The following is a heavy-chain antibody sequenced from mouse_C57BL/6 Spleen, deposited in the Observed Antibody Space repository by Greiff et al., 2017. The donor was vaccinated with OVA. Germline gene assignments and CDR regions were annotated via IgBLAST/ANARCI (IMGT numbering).Heavy chain of an antibody. CDR2: INPSSGYT. CDR3: ARRNNWDPFDY. Sequence: QVQLKESGAELARPGASVKMSCKASGYTFTSYTMHWVKHRPGQGLEWIGYINPSSGYTKYNQKFKDKATLTADKSSSTAYMQLSSLTSEDSAVYYCARRNNWDPFDYWGQGTTLTVSS. V-gene: IGHV1-4*01. J-gene: IGHJ2*01. CDR1: GYTFTSYT. D-gene: IGHD4-1*01.